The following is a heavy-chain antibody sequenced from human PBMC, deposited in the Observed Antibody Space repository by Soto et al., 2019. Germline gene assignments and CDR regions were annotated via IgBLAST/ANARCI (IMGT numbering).Heavy chain of an antibody. CDR2: IGTAGDT. Sequence: EVQLVESGGGLVQPGGSLRLSCAASGFTFSSYDMHLVRQATGKGLEWVSAIGTAGDTYYPGSVKGRFTISRENAKNSLYLQMNSLRAEDTAVYYCARGTHETTDGWYFDLWGRGTLVTVSS. J-gene: IGHJ2*01. CDR3: ARGTHETTDGWYFDL. CDR1: GFTFSSYD. V-gene: IGHV3-13*01. D-gene: IGHD4-17*01.